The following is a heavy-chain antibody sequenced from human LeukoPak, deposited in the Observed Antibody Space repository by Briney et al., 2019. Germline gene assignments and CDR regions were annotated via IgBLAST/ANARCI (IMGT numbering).Heavy chain of an antibody. CDR2: ISWDGGST. D-gene: IGHD3-10*01. Sequence: GGSLRLSCAASGFTFDDYAMHWVRQAPGKGLEWVSLISWDGGSTYYADSVKGRFTISRDNSKNSLYLQMNSLRTEDTALYYCAKDRQYGSGSYYDYWGQGTLVTVSS. CDR1: GFTFDDYA. V-gene: IGHV3-43*01. J-gene: IGHJ4*02. CDR3: AKDRQYGSGSYYDY.